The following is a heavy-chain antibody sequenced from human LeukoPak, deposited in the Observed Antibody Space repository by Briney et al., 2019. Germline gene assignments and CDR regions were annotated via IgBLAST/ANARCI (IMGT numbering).Heavy chain of an antibody. D-gene: IGHD6-19*01. V-gene: IGHV4-39*07. Sequence: SETLSLTCTVSGGSISSSSYYWGWIRQPPGKGLVWIGSIYYSGSTYYNPSLKSRVTISVDTSKNQFSLKLSSVTAADTAVYYCARDGGMAVANLYYFDYWGQGTLVTVSS. CDR3: ARDGGMAVANLYYFDY. CDR2: IYYSGST. CDR1: GGSISSSSYY. J-gene: IGHJ4*02.